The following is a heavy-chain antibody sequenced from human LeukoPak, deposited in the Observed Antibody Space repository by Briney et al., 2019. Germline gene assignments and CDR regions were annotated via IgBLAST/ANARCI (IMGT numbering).Heavy chain of an antibody. D-gene: IGHD2-2*01. V-gene: IGHV1-18*01. CDR2: ISAYNGNT. J-gene: IGHJ6*03. CDR3: ARAPAATHYYYYMDV. CDR1: GYTFTSHG. Sequence: ASVKVSCKASGYTFTSHGISWVRQAPGQGLEWMGWISAYNGNTNYAHKLQGSVTMTTDTSTSTAYMELRSLRSDDTAVYYCARAPAATHYYYYMDVWGKGTTVTVSS.